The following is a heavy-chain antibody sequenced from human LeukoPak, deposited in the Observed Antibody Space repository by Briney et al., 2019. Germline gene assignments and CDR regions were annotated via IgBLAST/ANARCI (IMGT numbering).Heavy chain of an antibody. D-gene: IGHD4-11*01. Sequence: SETLSLTCTVSGGSISSYYWSWIRQPAGKGLEWIGRIYTSGSTNYNPSLKSRVTMSVDTSKNQFSLKLSSVTAADTAVYYCARDSRLDYSNYDGYYFDYWGQGTLVTVSS. J-gene: IGHJ4*02. CDR3: ARDSRLDYSNYDGYYFDY. V-gene: IGHV4-4*07. CDR1: GGSISSYY. CDR2: IYTSGST.